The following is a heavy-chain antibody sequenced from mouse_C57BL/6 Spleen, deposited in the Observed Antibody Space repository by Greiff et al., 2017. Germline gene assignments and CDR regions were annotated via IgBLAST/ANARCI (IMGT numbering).Heavy chain of an antibody. Sequence: QVQLQQSGAELVMPGASVKLSCKASGYTFTSYWMHWVKQRPGLGLEWIGEIDPSDSYTNYNQKFKGKSTLTVDKSSSTAYMQLSSLTSEDSAVYYCARRDFSYAMDDWGQGTSVTVSS. D-gene: IGHD3-3*01. CDR1: GYTFTSYW. CDR2: IDPSDSYT. CDR3: ARRDFSYAMDD. V-gene: IGHV1-69*01. J-gene: IGHJ4*01.